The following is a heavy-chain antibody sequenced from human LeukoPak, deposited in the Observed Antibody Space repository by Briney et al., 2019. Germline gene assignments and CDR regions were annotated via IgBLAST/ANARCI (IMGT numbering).Heavy chain of an antibody. CDR2: IIPILGIA. CDR1: GGTFSSYA. CDR3: AKTYYDILSPQGFDY. V-gene: IGHV1-69*04. Sequence: SVKVSCKASGGTFSSYAISWVRQAPGQGLEWMGRIIPILGIANYAQKFQGRVTITADKSTSTAYMELSSLRSEDTAVYYCAKTYYDILSPQGFDYWGQGTLVTASS. D-gene: IGHD3-9*01. J-gene: IGHJ4*02.